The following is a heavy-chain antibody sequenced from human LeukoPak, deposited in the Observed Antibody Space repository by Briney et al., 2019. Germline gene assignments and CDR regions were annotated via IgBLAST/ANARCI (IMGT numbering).Heavy chain of an antibody. Sequence: GGSLRLSCAASGFTFSSYEMNWVRQAPGKGLEWVSYISSSGSTIYYADSVKGRFTISRDNAKNSLYLQMNSLRAEDTAVYYYAREKGTLDYWGQGTLVTVSS. J-gene: IGHJ4*02. V-gene: IGHV3-48*03. CDR1: GFTFSSYE. CDR3: AREKGTLDY. D-gene: IGHD3-10*01. CDR2: ISSSGSTI.